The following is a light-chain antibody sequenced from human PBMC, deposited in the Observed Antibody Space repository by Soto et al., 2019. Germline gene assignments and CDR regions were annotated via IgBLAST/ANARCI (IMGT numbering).Light chain of an antibody. CDR3: QSFDTSLGRSV. CDR1: SSNIGAGFD. V-gene: IGLV1-40*01. Sequence: QAVVTQPPSVSGSPGQRVTIHCTGTSSNIGAGFDVHWYQHLPGTAPKLLIYGNNYRPSGVPDRFSGSKSGTSASLAITGLQAEDEADYSCQSFDTSLGRSVFGGGTKLTVL. J-gene: IGLJ2*01. CDR2: GNN.